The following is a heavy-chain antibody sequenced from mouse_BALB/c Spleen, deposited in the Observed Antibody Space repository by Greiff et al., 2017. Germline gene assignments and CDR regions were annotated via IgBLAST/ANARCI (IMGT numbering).Heavy chain of an antibody. CDR3: NAQPYYYGSTYFDY. Sequence: EVQLQQSGAELVRSGASVKLSCTASGFNIKDYYMHWVKQRPEQGLEWIGWIDPENGDTEYAPKFQGKATMTADTSSNTAYLQLSSLTSEDTAVYYCNAQPYYYGSTYFDYWGQGTTLTVSS. CDR1: GFNIKDYY. V-gene: IGHV14-4*02. J-gene: IGHJ2*01. CDR2: IDPENGDT. D-gene: IGHD1-1*01.